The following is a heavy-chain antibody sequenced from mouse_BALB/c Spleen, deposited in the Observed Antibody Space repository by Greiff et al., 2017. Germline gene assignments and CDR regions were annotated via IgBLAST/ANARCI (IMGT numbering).Heavy chain of an antibody. Sequence: EVQVVESGGGLVKPGGSLKLSCAASGFAFSSYDMSWVRQTPEKRLEWVAYISSGGGSTYYPDTVKGRFTISRDNAKNTLYLQMSSLKSEDTAMYYVARRGDYGSSYYYFDYWGQGTTLTVAS. V-gene: IGHV5-12-1*01. CDR1: GFAFSSYD. CDR3: ARRGDYGSSYYYFDY. D-gene: IGHD1-1*01. CDR2: ISSGGGST. J-gene: IGHJ2*01.